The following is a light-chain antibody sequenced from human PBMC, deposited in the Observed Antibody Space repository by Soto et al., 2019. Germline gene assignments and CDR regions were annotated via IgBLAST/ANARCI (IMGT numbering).Light chain of an antibody. Sequence: ENALSLAPCTLYPYPRYIATLSYRASQSVSSNHLAWYQQKPGQAPRLLIYGGSSRATGIQVRFSGSGSETDFTLTITRLEPEDFAVYYFQQYGSSPMWTFGQGTKVDIK. CDR2: GGS. CDR3: QQYGSSPMWT. J-gene: IGKJ1*01. CDR1: QSVSSNH. V-gene: IGKV3-20*01.